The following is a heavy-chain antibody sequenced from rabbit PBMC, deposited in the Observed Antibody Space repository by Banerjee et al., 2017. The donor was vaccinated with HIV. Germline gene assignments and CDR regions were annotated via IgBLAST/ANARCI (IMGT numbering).Heavy chain of an antibody. CDR3: ARDGASGYTFNL. V-gene: IGHV1S45*01. Sequence: QQQLEESGGGLVKPGGTLTLTCKASGIDFSNKYVMCWVRQAPGKGLEWIACINTSSGNTVYATWAKGRFTISRTSSTTVTLQMTSLTVADTATYFCARDGASGYTFNLWGPGTLVTVS. D-gene: IGHD1-1*01. J-gene: IGHJ4*01. CDR2: INTSSGNT. CDR1: GIDFSNKYV.